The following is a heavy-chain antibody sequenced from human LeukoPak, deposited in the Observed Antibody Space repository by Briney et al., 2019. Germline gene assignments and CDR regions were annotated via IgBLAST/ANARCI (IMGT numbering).Heavy chain of an antibody. CDR2: ISSSSSYI. D-gene: IGHD5-12*01. J-gene: IGHJ4*02. V-gene: IGHV3-21*04. CDR1: GFTFSSYS. Sequence: GGSLRLSCAASGFTFSSYSMNWVRQAPGKGLEWVSSISSSSSYIYYADSVKGRFTISRDNAKNSLYLQMNSLRAEDTAVYYCARAPRGGYDLGVDYWGQGTLVTVSS. CDR3: ARAPRGGYDLGVDY.